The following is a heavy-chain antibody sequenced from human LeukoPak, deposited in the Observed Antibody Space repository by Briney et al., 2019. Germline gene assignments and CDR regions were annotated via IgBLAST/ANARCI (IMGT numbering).Heavy chain of an antibody. V-gene: IGHV3-74*01. CDR1: GFTFSSHW. CDR3: ARPVGTTVSVDY. J-gene: IGHJ4*02. CDR2: ISPDGSTT. Sequence: GGSLRLSCAASGFTFSSHWMHWVRQAPGKGLVWASVISPDGSTTNCAEPVKGRFTISRDNAKNTLYLQMNSLRAEDTAVYYCARPVGTTVSVDYWGQGTLVTVSS. D-gene: IGHD1-26*01.